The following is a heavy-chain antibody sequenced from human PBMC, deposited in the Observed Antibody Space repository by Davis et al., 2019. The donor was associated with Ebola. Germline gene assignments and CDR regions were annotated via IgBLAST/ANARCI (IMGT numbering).Heavy chain of an antibody. CDR1: GFTVSSNY. D-gene: IGHD4-17*01. V-gene: IGHV3-53*05. Sequence: GESLKISCAASGFTVSSNYMSWVRQAPGKGLEWVSVIYSGGSTYYADSVKGRFTISRDNSKNTLYLQMSSLRAEDTAVYYCLGGDISYGDYYYGMDVWGQGTTVTVSS. CDR3: LGGDISYGDYYYGMDV. J-gene: IGHJ6*02. CDR2: IYSGGST.